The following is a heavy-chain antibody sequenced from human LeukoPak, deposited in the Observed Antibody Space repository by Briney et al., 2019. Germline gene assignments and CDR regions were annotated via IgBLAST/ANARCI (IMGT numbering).Heavy chain of an antibody. V-gene: IGHV3-7*03. CDR1: GFSFSGCW. Sequence: PGGSLRLSCAASGFSFSGCWMSWVRQTPGKGLEWVANIKQDGSVKNSVDSMKGRFTISRDNTKNSLYLEMNSLKAEDTAVYYCARDSGSGSYDYWGQGTLVTVSS. J-gene: IGHJ4*02. D-gene: IGHD3-10*01. CDR3: ARDSGSGSYDY. CDR2: IKQDGSVK.